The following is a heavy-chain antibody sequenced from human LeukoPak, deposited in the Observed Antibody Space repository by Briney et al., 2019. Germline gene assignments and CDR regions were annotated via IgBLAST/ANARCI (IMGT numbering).Heavy chain of an antibody. D-gene: IGHD2-2*01. CDR2: VGGSGSFI. Sequence: PGGSLRLSCAASGFTFRTYSIIWVRQAPGKGLEWVSHVGGSGSFIYYADSAKGRFTISRDNAKNSMDLQMSSLRAEDTAVYYCAPYCSSTSCQIDAFDIWGQGTMVTVSS. J-gene: IGHJ3*02. CDR1: GFTFRTYS. V-gene: IGHV3-48*01. CDR3: APYCSSTSCQIDAFDI.